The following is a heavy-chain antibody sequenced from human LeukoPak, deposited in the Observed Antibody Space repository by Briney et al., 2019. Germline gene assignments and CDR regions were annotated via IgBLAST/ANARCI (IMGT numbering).Heavy chain of an antibody. V-gene: IGHV4-59*08. CDR1: GGSMSSYY. CDR2: IYYSGST. D-gene: IGHD5-24*01. J-gene: IGHJ4*02. Sequence: SETLSLTCTGSGGSMSSYYWSWIRQPPGKGLEWIGYIYYSGSTKYNPSLKSRVTISVDTSKNQFSLKLSSVTAADTAVYYCARGARAGYNLEPFDYWGQGTLVTVSS. CDR3: ARGARAGYNLEPFDY.